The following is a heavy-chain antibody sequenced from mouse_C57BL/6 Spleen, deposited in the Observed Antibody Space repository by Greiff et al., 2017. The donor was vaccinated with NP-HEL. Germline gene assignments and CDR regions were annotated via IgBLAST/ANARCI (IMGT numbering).Heavy chain of an antibody. CDR3: ARSRVYGNYGNFDV. J-gene: IGHJ1*03. CDR2: INPSKGGT. V-gene: IGHV1-53*01. CDR1: GYTFTSYW. D-gene: IGHD2-1*01. Sequence: QVQLQQPGTELVKPGASVKLSCKASGYTFTSYWMPWVKQRPGQGLEWIGNINPSKGGTNYNEKFKSKATQPVDKSSSTAYMQLSSLTSEDSAVYYCARSRVYGNYGNFDVWGTGTTVTVSS.